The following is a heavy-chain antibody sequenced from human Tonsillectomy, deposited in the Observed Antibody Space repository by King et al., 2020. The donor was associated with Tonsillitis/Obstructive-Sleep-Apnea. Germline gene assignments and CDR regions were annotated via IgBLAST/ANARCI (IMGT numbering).Heavy chain of an antibody. Sequence: VQLVESGGGLVQPGGSLKLSCAASGFTFSTYGMSWVRQAPGKGLEWVSAISGSGGIAYYADSVKGRFTISRDNSKNTLNLQMNSLRAEDTAVYYCARMDCSRPSCYTRPYYYSYYMNVWGKGTTVTVSS. J-gene: IGHJ6*03. CDR1: GFTFSTYG. V-gene: IGHV3-23*04. CDR3: ARMDCSRPSCYTRPYYYSYYMNV. CDR2: ISGSGGIA. D-gene: IGHD2-2*02.